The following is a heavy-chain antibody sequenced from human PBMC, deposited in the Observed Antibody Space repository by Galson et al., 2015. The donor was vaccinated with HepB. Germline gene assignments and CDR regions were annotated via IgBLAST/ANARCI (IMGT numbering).Heavy chain of an antibody. Sequence: SLRLSCAASGFTVSSNYMSWVRQAPGKGLEWVSVIYSGGSTYYADSVKGRFTISRDNSKNTLYLQMNSLRAEDTAVYYCASRYYDSSFYYYYGMDVWGQGTTVTVPS. CDR2: IYSGGST. J-gene: IGHJ6*02. CDR3: ASRYYDSSFYYYYGMDV. CDR1: GFTVSSNY. V-gene: IGHV3-66*01. D-gene: IGHD3-22*01.